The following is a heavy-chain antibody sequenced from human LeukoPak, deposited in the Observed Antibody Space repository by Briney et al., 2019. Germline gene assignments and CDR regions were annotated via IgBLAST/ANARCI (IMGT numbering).Heavy chain of an antibody. D-gene: IGHD2-15*01. Sequence: SETLSLTCTVSGGSISSHYWSWIRQPPGKGLEWTGYIYYSGSTNYNPSLKSRVTISVDTSKNQFSLKLSSVTAADTAVYYCARALLSHAFDIWGRGTMVTVSS. CDR3: ARALLSHAFDI. J-gene: IGHJ3*02. V-gene: IGHV4-59*11. CDR2: IYYSGST. CDR1: GGSISSHY.